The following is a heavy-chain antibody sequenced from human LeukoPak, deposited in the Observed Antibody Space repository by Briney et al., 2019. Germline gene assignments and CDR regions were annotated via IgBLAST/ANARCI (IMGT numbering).Heavy chain of an antibody. J-gene: IGHJ4*02. D-gene: IGHD3-9*01. CDR1: GFTFSNYA. CDR2: ITGSGGNT. CDR3: AKWGDYDVLTGYYVSDY. Sequence: GGSLRFSCAASGFTFSNYAMSWVRQAPGKGLEWVSAITGSGGNTYYADSVKGRFTISRDNSKNTVFLQMNSLRAEDTAVYYCAKWGDYDVLTGYYVSDYWGQGTLVTVSS. V-gene: IGHV3-23*01.